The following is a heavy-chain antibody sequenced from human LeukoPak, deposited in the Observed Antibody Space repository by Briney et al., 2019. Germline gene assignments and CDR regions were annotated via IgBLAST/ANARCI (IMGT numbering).Heavy chain of an antibody. J-gene: IGHJ1*01. D-gene: IGHD3-22*01. CDR2: ITPNADRT. Sequence: GGSLRLSCAASGFTFGSYGMIWVRQAPGKGLEWVSFITPNADRTSYADSVEGRFTISRDNPRNTLSMQMNSLTDADTAVYYCAIVHGYYDGSGYWVQWGQGALVTVSS. CDR1: GFTFGSYG. V-gene: IGHV3-23*01. CDR3: AIVHGYYDGSGYWVQ.